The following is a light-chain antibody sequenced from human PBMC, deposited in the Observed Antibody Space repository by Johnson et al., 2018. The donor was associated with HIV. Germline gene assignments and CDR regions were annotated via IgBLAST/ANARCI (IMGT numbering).Light chain of an antibody. CDR2: ENN. CDR1: SSNIGNNY. CDR3: GTWDSSLIIFV. Sequence: QSVLTQPPSVSAAPGQKVTISCSGSSSNIGNNYVSWYQQLPGTAPKLLIYENNKRPSGIRDRFSGSKSGTAATLAITGLQTGDEADYYCGTWDSSLIIFVFGTGTKVTFL. J-gene: IGLJ1*01. V-gene: IGLV1-51*02.